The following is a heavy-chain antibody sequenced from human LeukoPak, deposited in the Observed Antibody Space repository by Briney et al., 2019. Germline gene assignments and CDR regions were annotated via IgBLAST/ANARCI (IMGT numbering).Heavy chain of an antibody. CDR3: ARAPKMYSSSWYFDY. V-gene: IGHV1-24*01. CDR2: FDPEDGEA. J-gene: IGHJ4*02. CDR1: GYTLTELS. D-gene: IGHD6-13*01. Sequence: GASVKVSCKVSGYTLTELSMHWVRQAPGKGLEWMGGFDPEDGEAIYAQKFQGRVTMTEDTSTDTAYMELSSLRSEDTAVYYCARAPKMYSSSWYFDYWGQGTLVTVSS.